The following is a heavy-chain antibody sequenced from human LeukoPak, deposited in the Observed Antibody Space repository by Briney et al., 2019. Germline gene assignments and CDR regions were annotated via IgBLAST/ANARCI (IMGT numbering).Heavy chain of an antibody. J-gene: IGHJ5*02. CDR3: ARSNGNTIPAVRSGFGP. Sequence: SETLSLTCTVSGGSISSYYWSWIRQPPGKGLEWIGYIYYSGSTNYNPSLKSRVTISVDTSKNQFSLKLSSVTAADTAVYYCARSNGNTIPAVRSGFGPWGQGTLVTVSS. CDR1: GGSISSYY. D-gene: IGHD2-2*02. CDR2: IYYSGST. V-gene: IGHV4-59*01.